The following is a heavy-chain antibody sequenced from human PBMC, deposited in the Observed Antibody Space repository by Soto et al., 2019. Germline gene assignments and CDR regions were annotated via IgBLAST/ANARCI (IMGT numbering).Heavy chain of an antibody. CDR1: GFTFDSFA. V-gene: IGHV3-23*04. D-gene: IGHD3-16*01. Sequence: EVQLVESGGGLEQPGGSVRLSCAASGFTFDSFAMTWVRQAPGKGLEWVSAISASGGSTFYADSVKGRFTISRDSSKNTLYLHMNSLVAEDTAVYYCASGAVMPDSWGQGTLVTVSS. J-gene: IGHJ4*02. CDR3: ASGAVMPDS. CDR2: ISASGGST.